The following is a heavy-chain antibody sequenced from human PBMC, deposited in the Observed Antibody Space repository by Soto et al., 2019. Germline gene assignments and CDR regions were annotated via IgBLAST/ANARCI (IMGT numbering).Heavy chain of an antibody. CDR2: INYSGSI. CDR1: GYFISSGHR. V-gene: IGHV4-28*05. CDR3: ARIGGIVLGGPIDY. Sequence: QVQLQESGPGLVKPSDTLSLTCRVSGYFISSGHRWGWIRQPPGKGLEWLGHINYSGSIYHDPSLKSRVTMSLATSKNQFSLRLSSVTAVDTAVYYCARIGGIVLGGPIDYWGQGTLVTVSS. J-gene: IGHJ4*02. D-gene: IGHD1-26*01.